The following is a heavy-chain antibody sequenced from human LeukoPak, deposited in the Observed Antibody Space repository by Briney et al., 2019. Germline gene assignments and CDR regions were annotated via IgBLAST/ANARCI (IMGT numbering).Heavy chain of an antibody. J-gene: IGHJ6*02. D-gene: IGHD3-3*01. CDR2: ISGSGGST. Sequence: TGGSLRLSCAASGFTFSSYAMSWDRQTPGKGLEWVSAISGSGGSTYYADSVKGRFTISRDNSKNTLFLQMNSLRAEDTAPYYCAKSVAIYFYYGLDVWGQGTTVAVSS. CDR1: GFTFSSYA. CDR3: AKSVAIYFYYGLDV. V-gene: IGHV3-23*01.